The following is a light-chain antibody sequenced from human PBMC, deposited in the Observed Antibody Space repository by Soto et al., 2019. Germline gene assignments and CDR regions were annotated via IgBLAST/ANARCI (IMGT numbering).Light chain of an antibody. V-gene: IGLV2-11*01. CDR1: SSDVGGYNY. CDR3: CSYAGSYKV. CDR2: DVS. Sequence: QSALTQPRSVSGSPGQSVTISCTGTSSDVGGYNYVSWYQQHPGKPPKLMIYDVSKRPSGVPDRFSGSKSGNTASLTISGLQAEDEADYYCCSYAGSYKVFGTGTKLTVL. J-gene: IGLJ1*01.